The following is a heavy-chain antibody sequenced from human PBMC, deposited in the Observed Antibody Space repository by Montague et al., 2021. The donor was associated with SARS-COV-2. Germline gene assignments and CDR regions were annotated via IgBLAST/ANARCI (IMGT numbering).Heavy chain of an antibody. D-gene: IGHD2-2*01. CDR3: ATEMPAYDVFDI. J-gene: IGHJ3*02. Sequence: SETLSLTCTVSGGSVTSGDYYWTWIRQPPGKGLEWIGYIYNTGRTNYNPSLKSRVTISMDTSKNQFSLKVDSVGAAGTAVYYCATEMPAYDVFDIWGQGTMVTVSS. CDR1: GGSVTSGDYY. V-gene: IGHV4-61*08. CDR2: IYNTGRT.